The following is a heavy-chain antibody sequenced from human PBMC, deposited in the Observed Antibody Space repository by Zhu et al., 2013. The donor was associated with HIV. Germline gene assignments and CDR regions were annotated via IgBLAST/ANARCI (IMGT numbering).Heavy chain of an antibody. Sequence: EVQLVQSGAEVKKPGESLKISCKGSGYSFTSYWIGWVRQMPGKGLEWMGIIYPGDSDTRYSPSFQGQVTISADKSISTAYLQWSSLKASDTAMYYCARGAGGITVWGSYRYGSPTKGIRITWNVWGKGTTVTVSS. CDR2: IYPGDSDT. V-gene: IGHV5-51*01. CDR1: GYSFTSYW. CDR3: ARGAGGITVWGSYRYGSPTKGIRITWNV. J-gene: IGHJ6*04. D-gene: IGHD3-16*02.